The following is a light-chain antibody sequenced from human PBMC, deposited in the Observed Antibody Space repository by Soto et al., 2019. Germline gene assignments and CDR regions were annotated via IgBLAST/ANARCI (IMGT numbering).Light chain of an antibody. CDR3: QQSYSTPYT. Sequence: DIQMTQSPSSLSAFVGDRVTITCRASQRISSYLNWYQQKPGKAPKVLIYAASSLLSGVPSRFSGSGSGTDFILTISSLQPEDFENYFCQQSYSTPYTFGQGTKMENK. J-gene: IGKJ2*01. CDR1: QRISSY. CDR2: AAS. V-gene: IGKV1-39*01.